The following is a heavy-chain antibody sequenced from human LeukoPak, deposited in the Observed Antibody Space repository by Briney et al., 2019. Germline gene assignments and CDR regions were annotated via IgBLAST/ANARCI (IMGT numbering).Heavy chain of an antibody. Sequence: GGSLRLSCAASGFTFDDYAMHWVRQAPGKGLEWVSGLNWNSGSIDYADSVKGRFTISRDNAKNSLYLQMNSLRADDTALYYCAKSVGQQLIYYFDYWGQGTLVTVSS. CDR3: AKSVGQQLIYYFDY. V-gene: IGHV3-9*01. J-gene: IGHJ4*02. CDR2: LNWNSGSI. D-gene: IGHD6-13*01. CDR1: GFTFDDYA.